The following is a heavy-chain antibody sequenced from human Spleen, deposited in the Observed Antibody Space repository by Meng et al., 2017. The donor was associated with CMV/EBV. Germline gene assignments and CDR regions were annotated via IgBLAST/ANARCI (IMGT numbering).Heavy chain of an antibody. CDR3: AKTLNGYGGQDY. CDR1: GFTFRSYA. Sequence: GESLKISCAASGFTFRSYAMTWVRHSAGKGLECVALISAIDDSTYYADSVKGRFTISRDNSKNMVSLEMHSLRSEDTAIYYCAKTLNGYGGQDYWGQGTLVTVSS. J-gene: IGHJ4*02. V-gene: IGHV3-23*01. D-gene: IGHD5-12*01. CDR2: ISAIDDST.